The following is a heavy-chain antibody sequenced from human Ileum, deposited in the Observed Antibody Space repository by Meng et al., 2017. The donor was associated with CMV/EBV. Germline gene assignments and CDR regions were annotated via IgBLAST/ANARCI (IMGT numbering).Heavy chain of an antibody. CDR1: GFTFSSYN. J-gene: IGHJ4*02. V-gene: IGHV3-30*02. D-gene: IGHD4-23*01. CDR3: AKDVGGNSGTDY. Sequence: GGSLRLSCAASGFTFSSYNIHWVRQAPGRGLEWVALIRYDGTNEWYVDSVKGRFTVSRGNSKNTLYLQMNSLRPDDTAVYYCAKDVGGNSGTDYWGQGALVTVSS. CDR2: IRYDGTNE.